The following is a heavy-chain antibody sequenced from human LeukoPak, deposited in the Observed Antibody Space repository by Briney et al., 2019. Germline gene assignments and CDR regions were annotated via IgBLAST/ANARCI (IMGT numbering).Heavy chain of an antibody. CDR3: ARDLHWNSADF. Sequence: GGSLRLSCAASGFTFSEYWTHWFRQGPGEGLVWVSHIKSDGTLTTYTDSVEGRFTMSRDSAKNTVYLQMNYLRAEDSGVYYCARDLHWNSADFWGQGTLVTVSS. D-gene: IGHD1-7*01. CDR1: GFTFSEYW. J-gene: IGHJ4*02. V-gene: IGHV3-74*01. CDR2: IKSDGTLT.